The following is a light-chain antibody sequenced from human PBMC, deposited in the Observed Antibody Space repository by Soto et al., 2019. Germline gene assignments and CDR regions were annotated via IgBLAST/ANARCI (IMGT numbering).Light chain of an antibody. CDR3: SSYAGSSNV. J-gene: IGLJ1*01. CDR2: EGD. Sequence: VLTHAPSGFPTPWHTLTLSLPRNNKENCAYDLVSWFKQHPGRAPKLMIYEGDKRPSGVSDRFSGSKSGNTASLTVSGRQAEDEADYYCSSYAGSSNVFGTGTKVTVL. V-gene: IGLV2-8*01. CDR1: NKENCAYDL.